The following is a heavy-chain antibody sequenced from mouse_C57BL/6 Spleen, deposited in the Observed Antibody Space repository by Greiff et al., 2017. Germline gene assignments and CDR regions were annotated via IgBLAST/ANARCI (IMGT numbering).Heavy chain of an antibody. CDR3: ARDSTVGWYFDV. V-gene: IGHV5-16*01. CDR1: GFTFSDYY. Sequence: EVQVVESEGGLVQPGSSMKLSCTASGFTFSDYYMAWVRQVPEKGLEWVANINYDGSSTYYLDSLKSRFIISRDNAKNILYLQMSSLKSEDTATYYCARDSTVGWYFDVWGTGTTVTVSS. CDR2: INYDGSST. J-gene: IGHJ1*03. D-gene: IGHD1-1*01.